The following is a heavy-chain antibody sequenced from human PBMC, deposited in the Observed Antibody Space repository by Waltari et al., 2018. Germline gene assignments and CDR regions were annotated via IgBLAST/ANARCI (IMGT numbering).Heavy chain of an antibody. CDR3: AKGIIPQGGDGHAFDM. J-gene: IGHJ3*02. CDR1: GFSCSSYA. D-gene: IGHD2-21*01. CDR2: SYRGSRT. V-gene: IGHV3-23*03. Sequence: EVQLLESGGGLVQPGGSLILCCAASGFSCSSYAMSWVRQAPGKGLEWVSVSYRGSRTSYADSVKSHFTISRDNSKNTLYLQMNGLRVEDTAIYFCAKGIIPQGGDGHAFDMWGQGTTVTVSS.